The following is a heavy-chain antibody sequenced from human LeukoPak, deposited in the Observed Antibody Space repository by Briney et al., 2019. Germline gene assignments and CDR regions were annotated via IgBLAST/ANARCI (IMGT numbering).Heavy chain of an antibody. CDR2: ISPYNGNT. CDR1: GYIFINYG. D-gene: IGHD5-18*01. CDR3: ARDREARRFGYSYGLFDY. Sequence: ASVKVSCKASGYIFINYGINWVRQAPGQGLEWMGWISPYNGNTNYAQKLQGRVTMTTDTSTSTAYMELRSLRSDDTAVYYCARDREARRFGYSYGLFDYWGQGTLVTVSS. J-gene: IGHJ4*02. V-gene: IGHV1-18*01.